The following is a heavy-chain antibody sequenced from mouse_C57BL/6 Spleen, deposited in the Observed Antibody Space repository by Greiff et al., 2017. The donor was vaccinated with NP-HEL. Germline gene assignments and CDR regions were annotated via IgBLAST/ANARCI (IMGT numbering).Heavy chain of an antibody. CDR3: ARDSSGYVGYAMDY. V-gene: IGHV3-1*01. Sequence: VQLQQSGPGMVKPSQSLSLTCTVTGYSITSGYDWHWIRHFPGNKLEWMGYISYSGSTNYNPSLKSRISITHDTSKNHFFLKLNSVTTEDTATYYCARDSSGYVGYAMDYWGQGTSVTVSS. CDR2: ISYSGST. CDR1: GYSITSGYD. D-gene: IGHD3-2*02. J-gene: IGHJ4*01.